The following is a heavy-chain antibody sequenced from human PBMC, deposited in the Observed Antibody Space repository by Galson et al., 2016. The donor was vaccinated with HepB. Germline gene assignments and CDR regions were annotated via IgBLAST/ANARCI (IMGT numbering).Heavy chain of an antibody. CDR3: AHRVIPSRVDAVDG. D-gene: IGHD2-2*02. CDR2: ISWDGEE. Sequence: PALVKPTQSLTLTCSFSGFSLNTERVGVGWIRQSPGKALEWLALISWDGEERYSPSLTGRLTVTKDTSSNQVVLTFTNMDPVDTATYFCAHRVIPSRVDAVDGWGQGTFVTVSS. J-gene: IGHJ3*01. CDR1: GFSLNTERVG. V-gene: IGHV2-5*02.